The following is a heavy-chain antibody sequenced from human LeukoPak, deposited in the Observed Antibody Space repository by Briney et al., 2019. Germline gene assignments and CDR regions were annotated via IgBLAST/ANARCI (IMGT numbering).Heavy chain of an antibody. Sequence: GGSLRLSCAASGFTFSTYSMNWVRQAPGKGLEWVSFISSSSSYIYYADSVKGRFTISRDNAKNSLYLQMNSLRAEDTAVYYCARAEGRYGSGSYYYYYMDVWGKGTTVTISS. V-gene: IGHV3-21*01. CDR2: ISSSSSYI. CDR3: ARAEGRYGSGSYYYYYMDV. J-gene: IGHJ6*03. CDR1: GFTFSTYS. D-gene: IGHD3-10*01.